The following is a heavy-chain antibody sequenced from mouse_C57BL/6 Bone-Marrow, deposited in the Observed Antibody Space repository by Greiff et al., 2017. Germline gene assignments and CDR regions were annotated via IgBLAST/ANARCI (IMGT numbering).Heavy chain of an antibody. V-gene: IGHV1-55*01. D-gene: IGHD2-4*01. CDR1: GYTFTSYW. Sequence: QVQLQQSGAELVKPGASVKMSCKASGYTFTSYWITWVKQRPGQGLEWIGDIYPGSGSTNYNEKVKSKATLTVDTSSSTAYMQLSSLTSEASAVYYGASQGTLPIYCDYGGFAYWGQGTLVAFSA. CDR2: IYPGSGST. J-gene: IGHJ3*01. CDR3: ASQGTLPIYCDYGGFAY.